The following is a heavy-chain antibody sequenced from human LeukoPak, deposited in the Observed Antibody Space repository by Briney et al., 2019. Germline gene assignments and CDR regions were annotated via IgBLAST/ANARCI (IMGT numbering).Heavy chain of an antibody. Sequence: PGGSLRLSCAASGFTFSSYSMNWVRQAPGKGLEWVSSISSSSSYIYYADSVKGRFTISRDNAKNSLYLQMNSLRAEDTAVYYCARAPTTVTPWVNYGMDVWGQGTTVTVSS. V-gene: IGHV3-21*01. D-gene: IGHD4-17*01. CDR3: ARAPTTVTPWVNYGMDV. CDR2: ISSSSSYI. J-gene: IGHJ6*02. CDR1: GFTFSSYS.